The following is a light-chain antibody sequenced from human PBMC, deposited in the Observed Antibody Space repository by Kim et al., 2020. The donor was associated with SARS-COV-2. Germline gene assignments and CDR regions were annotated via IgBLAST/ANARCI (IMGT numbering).Light chain of an antibody. CDR3: QQRSKWPLT. J-gene: IGKJ4*01. Sequence: SLSPGERATLSCRASQSVSKSLGWYQQKTGQAPRLLIYDASNRATGIPARFSGSGSGTDFTLTISSLEPEDFAVYYCQQRSKWPLTFGGGTKVEI. CDR1: QSVSKS. CDR2: DAS. V-gene: IGKV3-11*01.